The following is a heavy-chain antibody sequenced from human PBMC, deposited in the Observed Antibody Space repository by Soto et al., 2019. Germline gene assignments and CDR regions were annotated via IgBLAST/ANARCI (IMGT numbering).Heavy chain of an antibody. CDR1: GFSFIGSA. CDR3: TTSGYDKFADH. Sequence: GGSLRLSCAASGFSFIGSAMHWVRQASGKGLEWVGRMRSRANSYATTYAESVKGRFTISRDDSKNTAYLQMNSLKTEDTAVYYCTTSGYDKFADHWGQGILVTVSS. V-gene: IGHV3-73*01. CDR2: MRSRANSYAT. J-gene: IGHJ5*02. D-gene: IGHD5-12*01.